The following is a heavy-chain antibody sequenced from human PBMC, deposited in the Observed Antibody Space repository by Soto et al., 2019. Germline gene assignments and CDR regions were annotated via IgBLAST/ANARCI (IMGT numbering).Heavy chain of an antibody. V-gene: IGHV1-8*01. CDR2: MNPNSGNT. Sequence: ASVKVSCKASGYTFTSYDINWVRQATGQGLEWMGWMNPNSGNTGYAQKFQGRVTMTRNTSISTAYMELSSLRSEDTAVYYCARSHPRDGYNWQIFDYWGQGTLVTVSS. J-gene: IGHJ4*02. CDR3: ARSHPRDGYNWQIFDY. D-gene: IGHD5-12*01. CDR1: GYTFTSYD.